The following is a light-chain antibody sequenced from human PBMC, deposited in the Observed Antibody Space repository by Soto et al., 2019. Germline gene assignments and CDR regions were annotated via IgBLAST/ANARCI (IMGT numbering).Light chain of an antibody. CDR3: QRYNNWPLT. Sequence: EIVLTQSPGTLSLSPGERAILSCRASQSVSSSLIAWYQQKPGQAPRPLISAASSRATGIPDRFSGSGSGTDFTLTISRLEPEDFAVYYCQRYNNWPLTFGGGTKVDIK. J-gene: IGKJ4*01. CDR2: AAS. CDR1: QSVSSSL. V-gene: IGKV3-20*01.